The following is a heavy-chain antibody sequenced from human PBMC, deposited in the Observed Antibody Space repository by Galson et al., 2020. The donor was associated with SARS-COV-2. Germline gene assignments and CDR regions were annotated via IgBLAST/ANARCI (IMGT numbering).Heavy chain of an antibody. CDR3: ARGGLRYYDWLPGPDYFDY. J-gene: IGHJ4*02. CDR2: INHSGKT. V-gene: IGHV4-34*01. Sequence: SQTLSLTCPVHGGTFSNYYWNWIRQPPGKGLEWIGEINHSGKTNFNPSLENRVTMSVDTSKSQVSLQLMSVTAADTAMYYCARGGLRYYDWLPGPDYFDYWGQGTVVTVSS. CDR1: GGTFSNYY. D-gene: IGHD3-9*01.